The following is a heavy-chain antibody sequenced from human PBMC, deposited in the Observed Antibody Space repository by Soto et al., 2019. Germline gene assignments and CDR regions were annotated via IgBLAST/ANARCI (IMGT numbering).Heavy chain of an antibody. CDR3: AREGYDFGPFSY. D-gene: IGHD3-3*01. CDR1: GCSLSRHY. V-gene: IGHV4-59*11. CDR2: ISYSGTT. J-gene: IGHJ4*02. Sequence: PSETLSLTCPVSGCSLSRHYWSWIRRPPGMGLEWIASISYSGTTNYNSSLKSRVTISIDTSKNQFSLKFNSVTAADTAVYYCAREGYDFGPFSYWGQGALVTV.